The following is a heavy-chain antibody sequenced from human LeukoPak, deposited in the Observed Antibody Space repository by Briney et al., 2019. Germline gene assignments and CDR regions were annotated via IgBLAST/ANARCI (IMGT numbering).Heavy chain of an antibody. V-gene: IGHV4-59*01. CDR3: ARGKGGSLSAFDI. Sequence: SETLSLTCSVSGGSISSYYWSWVRQPPGKGLEWIGYIYSTGSTNYNPSLKSRVTMSVDTSKNQFSLKLSSVTAADTAVYSCARGKGGSLSAFDIWGQGTMLTVSS. CDR1: GGSISSYY. CDR2: IYSTGST. J-gene: IGHJ3*02. D-gene: IGHD2-15*01.